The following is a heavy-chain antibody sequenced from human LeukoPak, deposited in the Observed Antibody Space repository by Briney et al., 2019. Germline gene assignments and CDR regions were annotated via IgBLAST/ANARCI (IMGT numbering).Heavy chain of an antibody. CDR3: ARDLFGVGTLYYYYMDV. J-gene: IGHJ6*03. V-gene: IGHV3-30-3*01. CDR2: ISYDGSNK. CDR1: GFTFSSYA. D-gene: IGHD7-27*01. Sequence: PGGSLRLSCAASGFTFSSYAMHWVRQAPGKGLEWVAVISYDGSNKYYADSVKGRFTISRDNSKNTLYLQMNSLRAEDTAVYYCARDLFGVGTLYYYYMDVWGKGTTVTVSS.